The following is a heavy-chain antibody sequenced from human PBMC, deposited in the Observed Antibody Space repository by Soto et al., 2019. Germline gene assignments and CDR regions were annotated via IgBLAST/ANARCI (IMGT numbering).Heavy chain of an antibody. CDR3: AGVWWSNVVVVPAALGPGY. D-gene: IGHD2-2*01. V-gene: IGHV1-2*02. CDR2: INSNSGGT. J-gene: IGHJ4*02. Sequence: ASVKVSCNASGYTFTGYYMHWVRQAPGQGLEWMGWINSNSGGTNYAQKFQGRVTMTRDTSISTAYMELSRLRSDDTAACYCAGVWWSNVVVVPAALGPGYWGQGTLVTVSS. CDR1: GYTFTGYY.